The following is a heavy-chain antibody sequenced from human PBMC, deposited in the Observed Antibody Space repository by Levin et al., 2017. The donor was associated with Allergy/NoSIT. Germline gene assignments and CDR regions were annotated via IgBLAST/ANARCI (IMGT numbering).Heavy chain of an antibody. V-gene: IGHV4-39*01. CDR3: ARGRADGSGSCTLLYYYYYMDV. CDR2: IYYSGST. Sequence: PSETLSLTCTVSGGSISSSSYYWGWIRQPPGKGLEWIGSIYYSGSTYYNPSLKSRVTISVDTSKNQFSLKLSSVTAADTAVYYCARGRADGSGSCTLLYYYYYMDVWGKGTTVTVSS. J-gene: IGHJ6*03. CDR1: GGSISSSSYY. D-gene: IGHD3-10*01.